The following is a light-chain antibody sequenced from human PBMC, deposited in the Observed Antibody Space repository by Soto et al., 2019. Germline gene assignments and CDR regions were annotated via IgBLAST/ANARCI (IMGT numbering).Light chain of an antibody. CDR3: QTWGTGSAIVV. V-gene: IGLV4-69*01. CDR2: VNSGGSH. Sequence: QAVVTQSPSASASLGASVKLTCTLSSGHSNYAIAWHQQQPEKGPRYLMKVNSGGSHIKGDGIPDRVSGYSSGAERSLFISRLQSGDAADYYCQTWGTGSAIVVFGGGTQLTVL. CDR1: SGHSNYA. J-gene: IGLJ7*01.